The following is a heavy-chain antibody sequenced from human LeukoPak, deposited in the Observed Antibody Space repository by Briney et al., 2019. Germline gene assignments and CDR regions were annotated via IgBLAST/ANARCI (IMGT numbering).Heavy chain of an antibody. CDR3: ARRSKNDY. J-gene: IGHJ4*02. CDR1: GITLSNYG. V-gene: IGHV3-23*01. CDR2: ISGSGGRT. Sequence: PGGSLRLSCAVSGITLSNYGMSWVRQAPGKGLEWVAGISGSGGRTNYADSVKGRFTISRDNPKNTLYLQMNSLRVEDTAVYYCARRSKNDYWGQGTLVAVSS.